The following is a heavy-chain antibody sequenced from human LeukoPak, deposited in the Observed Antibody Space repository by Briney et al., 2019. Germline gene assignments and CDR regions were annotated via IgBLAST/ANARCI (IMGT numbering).Heavy chain of an antibody. D-gene: IGHD3-10*01. J-gene: IGHJ4*02. Sequence: PGGSLRLSCAASGFTFDDYAMHWVRQAPGKGLEWVSGISWNSGSIGYADSVKGRFTISRDNAKNSLYLQMNSLRAEDTALYYCARTKGYYGSGSYYNDCWGQGTLVTVSS. CDR3: ARTKGYYGSGSYYNDC. CDR2: ISWNSGSI. CDR1: GFTFDDYA. V-gene: IGHV3-9*01.